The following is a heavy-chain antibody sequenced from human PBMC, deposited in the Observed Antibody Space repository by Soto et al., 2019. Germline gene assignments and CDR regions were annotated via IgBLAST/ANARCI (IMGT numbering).Heavy chain of an antibody. CDR1: GGSISSGDYY. CDR3: ARALIQLWPHYYYGMEV. D-gene: IGHD5-18*01. V-gene: IGHV4-30-4*01. J-gene: IGHJ6*02. Sequence: SETLSLTCTVSGGSISSGDYYWSWIRQPPGKGLEWIGYIYYSGTTYYNPSLKSRVTISVDTSKNQFSLKVSSVTAADTAVYYCARALIQLWPHYYYGMEVWGQGTTGTVS. CDR2: IYYSGTT.